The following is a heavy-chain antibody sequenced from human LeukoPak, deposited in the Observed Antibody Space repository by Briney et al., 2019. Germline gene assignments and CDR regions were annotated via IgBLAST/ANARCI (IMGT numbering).Heavy chain of an antibody. CDR3: ARDVMPPQLYYYGSGSSTY. Sequence: ASVKVSCKASGYTFTSYGISWVRQAPGQGLEWMGWISAYNGNTNYAQKLQGRVTMTTDTSTSTAYMELRSLRSDDTAVYYCARDVMPPQLYYYGSGSSTYWGQGTLVTVSS. D-gene: IGHD3-10*01. CDR1: GYTFTSYG. V-gene: IGHV1-18*01. CDR2: ISAYNGNT. J-gene: IGHJ4*02.